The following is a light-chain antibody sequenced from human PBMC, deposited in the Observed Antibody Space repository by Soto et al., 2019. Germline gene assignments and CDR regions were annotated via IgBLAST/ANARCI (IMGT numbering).Light chain of an antibody. V-gene: IGKV1-33*01. CDR1: QSISSY. CDR3: QQYDNLRGLT. Sequence: DIQMTQSPSSLSASVGDRVTITCRASQSISSYLNWYQQKPGKAPKLLIYDASNLETGVPSRFSGSGSGTDFTFTISSLQPEDIATYYCQQYDNLRGLTFGGGTKVDIK. CDR2: DAS. J-gene: IGKJ4*01.